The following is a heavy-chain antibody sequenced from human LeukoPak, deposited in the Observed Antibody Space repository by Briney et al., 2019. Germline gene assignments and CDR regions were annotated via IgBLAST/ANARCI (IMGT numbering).Heavy chain of an antibody. CDR2: IHHRGNT. V-gene: IGHV4-4*02. CDR3: AKAGVWLPAV. D-gene: IGHD3-9*01. Sequence: PSETLSLTCAVSGGSVSSDNWWSWVRQPPGKGLEWIGEIHHRGNTNYSPSLKSRVTISLDKSRNQFSLKLNSVTAADTAVYYCAKAGVWLPAVWGQGTLVTVSS. CDR1: GGSVSSDNW. J-gene: IGHJ4*02.